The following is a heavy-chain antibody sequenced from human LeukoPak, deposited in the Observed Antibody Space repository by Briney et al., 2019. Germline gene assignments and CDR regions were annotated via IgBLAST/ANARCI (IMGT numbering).Heavy chain of an antibody. Sequence: PSQTLSLTCAVSGGSISSGGYSWSWIRQPPGKGLEWIGYIYHSGSTYYNPSLKSRVTISVDRSKNQFSLKLSSVTAADTAVYYCAREMATISNWFDPWGQGTLVTVSS. CDR2: IYHSGST. D-gene: IGHD5-24*01. V-gene: IGHV4-30-2*02. CDR1: GGSISSGGYS. J-gene: IGHJ5*02. CDR3: AREMATISNWFDP.